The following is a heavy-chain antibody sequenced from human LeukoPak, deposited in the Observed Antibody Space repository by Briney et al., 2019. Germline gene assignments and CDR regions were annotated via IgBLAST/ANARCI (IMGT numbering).Heavy chain of an antibody. V-gene: IGHV4-34*01. CDR3: AREDCTNGVCSLDP. CDR2: INHSGST. CDR1: GGSFSGYY. J-gene: IGHJ5*02. D-gene: IGHD2-8*01. Sequence: SETLSLTCAVYGGSFSGYYWSWIRQPPGKGLEWIGEINHSGSTNYNPSLKSRVTISVDTSKNQFSLKLSSVTAADTAVYYCAREDCTNGVCSLDPWGQGTLVTVSS.